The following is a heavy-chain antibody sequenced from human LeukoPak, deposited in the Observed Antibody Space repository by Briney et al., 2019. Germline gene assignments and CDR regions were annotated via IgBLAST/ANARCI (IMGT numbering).Heavy chain of an antibody. CDR2: IYHSGST. J-gene: IGHJ6*03. D-gene: IGHD3-10*01. V-gene: IGHV4-39*02. CDR1: GDSISSTNYF. CDR3: ARDSSGGGYYYYYYMDV. Sequence: PSETLSLTCTVSGDSISSTNYFWGWIRQPPGKGLEWIGSIYHSGSTYFNPSLKSRVTMPVDTSKNQFSVNLNSVTSADTAVYYCARDSSGGGYYYYYYMDVWGKGTTVTVSS.